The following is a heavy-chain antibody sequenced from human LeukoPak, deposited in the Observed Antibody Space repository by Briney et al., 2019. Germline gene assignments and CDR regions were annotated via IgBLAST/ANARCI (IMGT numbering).Heavy chain of an antibody. D-gene: IGHD6-6*01. V-gene: IGHV1-46*01. CDR2: INPSGGST. CDR1: GYTFTRYY. CDR3: ARGPSEYSSSSDTFDV. Sequence: ASVKVSCKASGYTFTRYYMHWVRQAPGQGLEWMGIINPSGGSTSYAQKFQVRVTMTRDMSTSTVHMELSSLRSEDTAVYYCARGPSEYSSSSDTFDVWGQGTMVTVSS. J-gene: IGHJ3*01.